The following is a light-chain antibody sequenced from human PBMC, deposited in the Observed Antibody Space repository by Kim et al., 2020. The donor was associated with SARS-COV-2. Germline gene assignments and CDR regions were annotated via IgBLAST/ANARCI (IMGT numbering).Light chain of an antibody. CDR3: QAWDSRINVV. Sequence: SYELTQPPSVSVSPGQTASITCSGDKLGDKYACWYQQKPGQSPVLVIYQDDKRPSGIPERFSGSNSGNTATLTISGTQAMDEADYYCQAWDSRINVVFGG. V-gene: IGLV3-1*01. CDR1: KLGDKY. CDR2: QDD. J-gene: IGLJ2*01.